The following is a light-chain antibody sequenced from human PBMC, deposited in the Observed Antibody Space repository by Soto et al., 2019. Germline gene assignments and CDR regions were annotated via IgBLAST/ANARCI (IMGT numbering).Light chain of an antibody. CDR3: QSYDTSLSGSEV. CDR2: VNT. CDR1: SSNIGAGYD. Sequence: QSVLTQPPSVSGAPGQRVTISCTGSSSNIGAGYDVHWYQHLPGTAPKLLIYVNTNRPSGVPDRFSASKSGTSASLAITGLQPEDEADYYCQSYDTSLSGSEVFGGGTKLTV. V-gene: IGLV1-40*01. J-gene: IGLJ2*01.